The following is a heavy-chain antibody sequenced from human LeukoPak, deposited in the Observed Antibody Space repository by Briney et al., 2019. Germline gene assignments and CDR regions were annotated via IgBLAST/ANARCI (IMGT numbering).Heavy chain of an antibody. CDR2: ISAYNGNT. CDR3: ARDPVLIDYDFWSGYYRFYYYYGMDV. CDR1: GYTFTSYG. D-gene: IGHD3-3*01. Sequence: ASVKVSCKASGYTFTSYGISWVRQAPGQGLEWMGWISAYNGNTNYAQKLQGRVTMTTDTSTSTAYMELRSLRSDDTAVYYCARDPVLIDYDFWSGYYRFYYYYGMDVWGQGTTVTVSS. V-gene: IGHV1-18*01. J-gene: IGHJ6*02.